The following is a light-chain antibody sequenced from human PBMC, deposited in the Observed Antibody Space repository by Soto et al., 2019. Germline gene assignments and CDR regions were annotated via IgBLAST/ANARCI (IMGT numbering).Light chain of an antibody. Sequence: VMTQSPDTLSVSPGERATLSCRASQSVSIDLAWYQQTPGQAPRLLIYGASTRATGIAVRFSGSESGTEFTLTIRSLQPEDFTPYYCQQYKRWILTVGRGTKLEI. CDR1: QSVSID. J-gene: IGKJ2*01. CDR2: GAS. V-gene: IGKV3-15*01. CDR3: QQYKRWILT.